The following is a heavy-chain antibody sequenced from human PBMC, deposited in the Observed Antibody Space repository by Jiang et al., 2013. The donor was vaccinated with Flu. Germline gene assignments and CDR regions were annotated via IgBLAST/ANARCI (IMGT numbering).Heavy chain of an antibody. Sequence: RLSCAASGFTFSSYAMTWVRRLQEGLEWVSVISGSGASTYYADSVKGRFTISRDKSKNTLHLQMNSLRVEDTAVYYCAKGPGLDWFDPWGQGTLVTVSS. CDR1: GFTFSSYA. CDR2: ISGSGAST. J-gene: IGHJ5*02. V-gene: IGHV3-23*01. CDR3: AKGPGLDWFDP.